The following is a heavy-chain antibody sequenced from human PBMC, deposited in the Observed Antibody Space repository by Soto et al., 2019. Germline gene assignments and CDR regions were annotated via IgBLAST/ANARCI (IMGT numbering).Heavy chain of an antibody. D-gene: IGHD3-16*02. Sequence: QVQLVESGGGLVKPGGSLRLSCAASGFTFSDYYMSWIRQAPGKGLEWVSYISSSGSTIYYADSVKGRFTISRDNATNSLYLQMNSLRAEDTAVYYCAIVDDYIGGSYRFAGYPLDYWGQGPLVTVSS. J-gene: IGHJ4*02. V-gene: IGHV3-11*01. CDR3: AIVDDYIGGSYRFAGYPLDY. CDR1: GFTFSDYY. CDR2: ISSSGSTI.